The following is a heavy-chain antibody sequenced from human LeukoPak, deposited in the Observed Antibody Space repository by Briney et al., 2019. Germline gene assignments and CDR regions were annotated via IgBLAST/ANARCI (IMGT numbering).Heavy chain of an antibody. CDR1: GFTFSSYG. D-gene: IGHD4-23*01. J-gene: IGHJ5*02. V-gene: IGHV3-33*01. Sequence: GRSLRLSCAASGFTFSSYGMHWVRDAPGKGLEWGAVIWYDGRKKYYADSVRGRFTISRDSSRNTLYLQMDSLRAEDTAVYYCARQNYGGNSAYFDPWGQGTLVTVSS. CDR3: ARQNYGGNSAYFDP. CDR2: IWYDGRKK.